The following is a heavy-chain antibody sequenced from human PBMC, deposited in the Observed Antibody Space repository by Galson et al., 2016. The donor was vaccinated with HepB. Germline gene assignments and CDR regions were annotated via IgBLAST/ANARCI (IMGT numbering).Heavy chain of an antibody. V-gene: IGHV3-23*01. Sequence: SLRLSCAASGFTFSTYAMNWVRQAPGKGLEWVSSVTGSGSWTYYADSVKGRLTISRDNSKNTLYLQMSSRRAEDTAVYYCARDPNGDYFGAFDFWGQGTMVTVSS. CDR1: GFTFSTYA. J-gene: IGHJ3*01. CDR2: VTGSGSWT. CDR3: ARDPNGDYFGAFDF. D-gene: IGHD4-17*01.